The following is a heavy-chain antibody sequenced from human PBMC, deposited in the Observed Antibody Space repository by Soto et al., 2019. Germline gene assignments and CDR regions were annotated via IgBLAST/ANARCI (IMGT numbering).Heavy chain of an antibody. J-gene: IGHJ5*02. V-gene: IGHV1-24*01. CDR1: GYTLTELS. CDR2: FDPEDGET. Sequence: ASVKVSCKVSGYTLTELSMHWVRQAPGKGLEWMGGFDPEDGETIYAQKFQGRVTMTEDTSTDTAYMELSSLRSEDTAVYYCATTSITMVRGVIPWFDPWGQGTLVTVSS. CDR3: ATTSITMVRGVIPWFDP. D-gene: IGHD3-10*01.